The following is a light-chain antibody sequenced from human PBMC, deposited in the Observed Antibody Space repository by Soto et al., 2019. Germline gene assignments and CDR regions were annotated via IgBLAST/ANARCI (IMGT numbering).Light chain of an antibody. J-gene: IGKJ4*01. CDR1: QSVSSY. V-gene: IGKV3-11*01. CDR2: DAS. Sequence: EIVLTQSPATLSLSPGERATLSCRASQSVSSYLAWYQQKPGQAPRLLIYDASNRATGIPARFSGSGSGTDFPLTISSLEPDDFAFYYCQQRSNWLTLGGGTKVEIK. CDR3: QQRSNWLT.